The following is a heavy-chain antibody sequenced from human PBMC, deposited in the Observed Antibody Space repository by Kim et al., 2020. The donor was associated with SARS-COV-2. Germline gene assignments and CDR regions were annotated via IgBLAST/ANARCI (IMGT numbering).Heavy chain of an antibody. D-gene: IGHD6-19*01. V-gene: IGHV3-43*02. J-gene: IGHJ4*02. Sequence: GGSLRLSCAASGFTFDDYAIHWVRQAPGKGLEWVSLISRDGGEIKYADSVKGRFTISRDNSKKSVHLQMNSLRSEDTALYYCARGEQWLIKNWGQGTQVTVSS. CDR2: ISRDGGEI. CDR3: ARGEQWLIKN. CDR1: GFTFDDYA.